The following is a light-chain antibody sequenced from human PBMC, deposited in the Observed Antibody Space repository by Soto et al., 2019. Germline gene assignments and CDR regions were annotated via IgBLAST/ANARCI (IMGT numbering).Light chain of an antibody. CDR3: QQSFTTPS. Sequence: DIQMTQSPSSLSASVGDRVNITCRASQTVSSYLNWYQQKPGTVPKLLIYATSNLQSGVPSRFSGRGFGTDFTLTISSLQPEDFATYYCQQSFTTPSFGQGTLPEI. CDR1: QTVSSY. CDR2: ATS. V-gene: IGKV1-39*01. J-gene: IGKJ5*01.